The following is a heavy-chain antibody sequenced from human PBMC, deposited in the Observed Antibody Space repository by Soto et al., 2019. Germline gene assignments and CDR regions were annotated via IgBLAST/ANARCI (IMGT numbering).Heavy chain of an antibody. CDR2: ISSNGGST. Sequence: PGGSLRLSCAASGFIFRSYAMHWVRQAPGKGLEYVSAISSNGGSTYYANSVKGRFTISRDNSKNTLYLQMGSLRAEDMAVYYCARSLVVVPAAMLDYWGQGTPVTVSS. D-gene: IGHD2-2*01. J-gene: IGHJ4*02. V-gene: IGHV3-64*01. CDR1: GFIFRSYA. CDR3: ARSLVVVPAAMLDY.